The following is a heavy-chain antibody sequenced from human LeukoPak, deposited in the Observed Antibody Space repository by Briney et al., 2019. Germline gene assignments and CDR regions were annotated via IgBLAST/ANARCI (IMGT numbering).Heavy chain of an antibody. V-gene: IGHV4-34*01. D-gene: IGHD5-12*01. CDR3: ARRYSDYDASFDY. Sequence: SETLSLTCAVYGGSFSGYYWSWICQPPGKGLEWIGEINHSGSTNYNPSLKSRVTISVDTSKNQFSLKLSSVTAADTAVYYCARRYSDYDASFDYWGQGTLVTVSS. CDR1: GGSFSGYY. J-gene: IGHJ4*02. CDR2: INHSGST.